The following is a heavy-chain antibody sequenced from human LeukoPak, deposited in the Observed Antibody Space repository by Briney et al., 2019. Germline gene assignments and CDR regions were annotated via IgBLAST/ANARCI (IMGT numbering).Heavy chain of an antibody. Sequence: ASVKVSCKASGYTFSNYGFSWLRQAPGQGLEWMGWISAYDGNTNYAQSLQGRVTMTTDTSTSTAYMELRSLRSDDTAVYYCARQVDYRWYYFDYWGQGTLVTVSS. CDR2: ISAYDGNT. CDR1: GYTFSNYG. J-gene: IGHJ4*02. V-gene: IGHV1-18*01. D-gene: IGHD4-11*01. CDR3: ARQVDYRWYYFDY.